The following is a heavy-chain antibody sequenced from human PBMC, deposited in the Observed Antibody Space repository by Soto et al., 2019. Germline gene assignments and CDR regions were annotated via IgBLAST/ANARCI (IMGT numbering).Heavy chain of an antibody. CDR3: VASLAASGLNWLDP. J-gene: IGHJ5*02. CDR2: IFANGHT. CDR1: GGSISEKY. V-gene: IGHV4-4*07. D-gene: IGHD6-13*01. Sequence: SETLSLTCIVSGGSISEKYWNWVRQPPGKGLEWIGLIFANGHTDYNPSLKSRVTMSVDASKNQFSLRLTSMTAADTAVYYCVASLAASGLNWLDPWGRGALVTVSS.